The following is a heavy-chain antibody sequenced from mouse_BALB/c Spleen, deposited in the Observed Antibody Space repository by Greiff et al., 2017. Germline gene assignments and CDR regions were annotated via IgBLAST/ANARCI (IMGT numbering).Heavy chain of an antibody. CDR2: ISDGGSYT. CDR1: GFTFSDYY. Sequence: EVKLVESGGGLVKPGGSLKLSCAASGFTFSDYYMYWVRQTPEKRLEWVATISDGGSYTYYPDSVKGRFTISRDNAKNNLYLQMSSLKSEDTAMYYCAREGRGVDYWGQGTSVTVSS. V-gene: IGHV5-4*02. CDR3: AREGRGVDY. J-gene: IGHJ4*01.